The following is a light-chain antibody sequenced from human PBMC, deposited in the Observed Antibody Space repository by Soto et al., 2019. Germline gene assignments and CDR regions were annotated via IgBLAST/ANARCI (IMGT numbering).Light chain of an antibody. V-gene: IGKV3-11*01. CDR3: QQRSNWGYT. CDR1: RRVSSY. Sequence: EIVLTQSPATLSLSPGERATLSCRASRRVSSYLAWYQQKPGQAPRLLIYDASNRATGIPARFRGSGSGTDFTLTISSLEPEDFAVYYCQQRSNWGYTFGQGTKLEIK. J-gene: IGKJ2*01. CDR2: DAS.